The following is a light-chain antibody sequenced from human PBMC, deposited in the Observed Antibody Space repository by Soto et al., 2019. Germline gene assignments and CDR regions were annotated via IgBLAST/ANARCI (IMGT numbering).Light chain of an antibody. CDR3: QQYGSTPVT. CDR2: GAS. CDR1: QSVNNY. Sequence: EIVMTQSPATLSVSPGERATLSCRASQSVNNYLAWYQQKPGQAPRLLIYGASNRATGIPDRFSGSGSGTDFTLTISRLGPEDFAVYYCQQYGSTPVTFGQGTKVDIK. V-gene: IGKV3-20*01. J-gene: IGKJ1*01.